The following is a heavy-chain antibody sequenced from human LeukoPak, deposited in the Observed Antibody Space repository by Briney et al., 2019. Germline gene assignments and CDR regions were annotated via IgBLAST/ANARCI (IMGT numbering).Heavy chain of an antibody. CDR1: GFTFNSYT. V-gene: IGHV3-48*01. CDR3: ARDLGSGDHGLLV. D-gene: IGHD2-21*02. J-gene: IGHJ4*02. Sequence: PGGALTLSCAASGFTFNSYTMNWVRHAPGPGLEGISYISRTGTTIYYADSVKGRFTISRDNAKNSLYLQMNSLRSEDTGLYFCARDLGSGDHGLLVWGQGTLLTVSS. CDR2: ISRTGTTI.